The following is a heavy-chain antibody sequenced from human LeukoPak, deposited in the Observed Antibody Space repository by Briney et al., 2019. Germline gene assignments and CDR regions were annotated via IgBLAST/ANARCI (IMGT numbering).Heavy chain of an antibody. V-gene: IGHV1-18*01. CDR2: ISAYNGNT. CDR1: GYTFTSYG. CDR3: ARPRRVGATLISYYFDY. J-gene: IGHJ4*02. D-gene: IGHD1-26*01. Sequence: ASVKVSCKASGYTFTSYGISWVRQAPGQGLEWMGWISAYNGNTNYAQKLQGRVTMTTDTSTSTAYMELRSLRSEDTAVYYCARPRRVGATLISYYFDYWGQGTLVTVSS.